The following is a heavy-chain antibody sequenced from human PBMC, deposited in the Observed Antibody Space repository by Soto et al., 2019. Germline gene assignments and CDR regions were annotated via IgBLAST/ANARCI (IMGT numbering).Heavy chain of an antibody. D-gene: IGHD4-4*01. CDR2: IYYSGST. V-gene: IGHV4-59*01. CDR1: GGSISSYY. Sequence: SETLSLTCTVSGGSISSYYWSWIRQPPGKGLEWIGYIYYSGSTNYNPSLKSRVTISVDTSKNQFSLKLSSVTAADTAVYYCARAWADSNYPSNYYYYMDVWGKGTTVTVSS. CDR3: ARAWADSNYPSNYYYYMDV. J-gene: IGHJ6*03.